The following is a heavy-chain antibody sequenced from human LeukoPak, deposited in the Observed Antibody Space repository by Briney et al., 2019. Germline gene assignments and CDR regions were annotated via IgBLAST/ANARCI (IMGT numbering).Heavy chain of an antibody. V-gene: IGHV7-4-1*02. CDR3: ARDPRGGYSNLYP. CDR1: GYTFTSYA. J-gene: IGHJ5*02. D-gene: IGHD4-11*01. Sequence: ASVKVSCKASGYTFTSYAMNWARQAPGQGLEWMGWINTNTGNPTYAQGFTGRFVFSLDTSINTAYLQISSLKTEDTAVYYCARDPRGGYSNLYPWGQGTLVTVSS. CDR2: INTNTGNP.